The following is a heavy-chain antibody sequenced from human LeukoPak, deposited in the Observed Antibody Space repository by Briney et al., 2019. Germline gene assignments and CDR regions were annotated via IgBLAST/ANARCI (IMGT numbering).Heavy chain of an antibody. J-gene: IGHJ5*02. Sequence: SQTVSLTCAISGDSVSSNSAAWNWIRQSPSRGLEWLGTTYYRSQWYTDYAVSVKSRITINPDTSKNQFSLHLNSVTPEDTAVYYCARMEQWPPNGWFDPWGQGTLVTVSS. V-gene: IGHV6-1*01. CDR1: GDSVSSNSAA. CDR2: TYYRSQWYT. D-gene: IGHD1/OR15-1a*01. CDR3: ARMEQWPPNGWFDP.